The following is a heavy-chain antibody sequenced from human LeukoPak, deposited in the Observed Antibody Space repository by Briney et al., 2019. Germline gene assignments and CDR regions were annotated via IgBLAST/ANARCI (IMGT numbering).Heavy chain of an antibody. J-gene: IGHJ4*02. CDR3: ARGSQFYSSSWFAF. V-gene: IGHV4-34*01. Sequence: SETLSLTCAVYGGSFSGYYWSWIRQPPGKGLEWIGEMHHSGRTNYNSSLESRVTMSVDTSKNEFSLKLSSVTAADTAVYYCARGSQFYSSSWFAFWGQGTLVTVSS. CDR2: MHHSGRT. CDR1: GGSFSGYY. D-gene: IGHD6-13*01.